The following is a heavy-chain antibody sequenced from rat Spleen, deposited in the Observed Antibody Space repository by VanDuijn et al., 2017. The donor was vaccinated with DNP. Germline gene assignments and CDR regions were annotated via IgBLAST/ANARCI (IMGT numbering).Heavy chain of an antibody. D-gene: IGHD1-11*01. V-gene: IGHV5S10*01. J-gene: IGHJ2*01. Sequence: EVQLVESGGGLVQPGRSLKLSCAASGFTFSDYNMAWVRQAPKMGLEWVATIIYDGSSTSYRDSVTGRFTISRDFAKSTLYLQMDSLRSEDSATYYCTTRGNYGGYDYWGQGVMVTVSS. CDR1: GFTFSDYN. CDR2: IIYDGSST. CDR3: TTRGNYGGYDY.